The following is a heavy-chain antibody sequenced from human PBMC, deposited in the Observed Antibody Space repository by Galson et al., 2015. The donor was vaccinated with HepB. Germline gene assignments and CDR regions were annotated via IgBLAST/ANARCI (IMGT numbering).Heavy chain of an antibody. Sequence: SLRLSCAASGFTFSSYCMRWVRQAPGKGLEWVANIKQDGSERYYVDSVKGRFTISRDNAKNSLYLQMKNLRAEDTAVYYCAKDHRGWCTGDNYGMDDWGQGTTVTVSS. CDR1: GFTFSSYC. V-gene: IGHV3-7*01. J-gene: IGHJ6*02. D-gene: IGHD1-14*01. CDR2: IKQDGSER. CDR3: AKDHRGWCTGDNYGMDD.